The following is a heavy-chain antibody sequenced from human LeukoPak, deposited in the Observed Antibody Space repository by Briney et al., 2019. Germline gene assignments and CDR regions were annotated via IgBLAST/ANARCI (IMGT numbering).Heavy chain of an antibody. Sequence: PGGSLRLSCAASGFTFSSYGMHWVRQAPGKGLEWVAFIRYDGSNKYYADSVKGRFTISRDNSKNTLYLQMNSLRAEDTAVYYCAKDRRGGYSYGELDYWGQGTLVTVSS. V-gene: IGHV3-30*02. CDR2: IRYDGSNK. CDR1: GFTFSSYG. D-gene: IGHD5-18*01. J-gene: IGHJ4*02. CDR3: AKDRRGGYSYGELDY.